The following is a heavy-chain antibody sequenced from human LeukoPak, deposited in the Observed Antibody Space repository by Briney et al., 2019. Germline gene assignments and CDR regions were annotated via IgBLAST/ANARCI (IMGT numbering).Heavy chain of an antibody. Sequence: ASVRVSCTASGYSFTSYGISWVRQAPGQGLEWMGWISAYNGNTNFAQKVQGRVTMTTDTSTSTAYMELRSLRSDDTAVYYCARDGSGSSGGFDIWGQGTMVTVSS. CDR3: ARDGSGSSGGFDI. CDR1: GYSFTSYG. D-gene: IGHD3-10*01. CDR2: ISAYNGNT. J-gene: IGHJ3*02. V-gene: IGHV1-18*01.